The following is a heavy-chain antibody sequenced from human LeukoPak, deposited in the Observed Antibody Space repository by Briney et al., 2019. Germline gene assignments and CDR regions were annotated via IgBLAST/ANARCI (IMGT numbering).Heavy chain of an antibody. D-gene: IGHD2-2*01. CDR3: ARDAVVPAAIGGYYYYYGMDV. CDR1: GFTVSSNY. CDR2: IYSGGST. V-gene: IGHV3-66*01. Sequence: GGSLRLFCAASGFTVSSNYMSWVRQAPGKGLQWVSVIYSGGSTYYADSVTGRFTISRDNSKNTLYLQMNSLRAEDTAVYYCARDAVVPAAIGGYYYYYGMDVWGQGTTVTVSS. J-gene: IGHJ6*02.